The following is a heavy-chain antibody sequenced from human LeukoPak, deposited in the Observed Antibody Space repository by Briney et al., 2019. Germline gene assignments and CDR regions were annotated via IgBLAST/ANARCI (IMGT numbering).Heavy chain of an antibody. V-gene: IGHV4-59*01. CDR2: IYYSGST. J-gene: IGHJ6*03. Sequence: SETLSLTCRVSGGSISSYYWSWIRQAPGKGLEWIGYIYYSGSTKYSPSLKSRVTISLDTSKNQLSLKLSSVTAADTAVYYCARMGAGGYYYYYMDVWGKGTTVTVSS. CDR1: GGSISSYY. D-gene: IGHD3-16*01. CDR3: ARMGAGGYYYYYMDV.